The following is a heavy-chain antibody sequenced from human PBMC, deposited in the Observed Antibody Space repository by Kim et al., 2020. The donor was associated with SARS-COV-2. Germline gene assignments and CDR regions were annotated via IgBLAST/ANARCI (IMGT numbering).Heavy chain of an antibody. V-gene: IGHV3-20*04. CDR1: GFIFDDYG. J-gene: IGHJ3*01. D-gene: IGHD3-9*01. CDR3: ARAGRQFDWLVP. CDR2: INWKGDSP. Sequence: GGSLRLSCAASGFIFDDYGMSWVRQRPGKGLEWVSGINWKGDSPLYAESVKGRFTISRDNAKNSLYRQMNSLRDEDTALYYCARAGRQFDWLVPWGQGTIVTVSS.